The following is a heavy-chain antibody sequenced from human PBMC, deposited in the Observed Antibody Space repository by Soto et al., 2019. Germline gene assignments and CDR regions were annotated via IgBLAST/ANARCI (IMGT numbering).Heavy chain of an antibody. CDR3: AKDRESYGAVPYYFDY. CDR1: GFTFSNYV. V-gene: IGHV3-23*01. D-gene: IGHD4-17*01. J-gene: IGHJ4*02. Sequence: GGPLRLSCAASGFTFSNYVMSWVRQAPGKGLEWVSGISASGSRTYDADFVKGRFTISRDNSKNTLYLHMNSLRGEDTAVYYCAKDRESYGAVPYYFDYWGQGTLVTVSS. CDR2: ISASGSRT.